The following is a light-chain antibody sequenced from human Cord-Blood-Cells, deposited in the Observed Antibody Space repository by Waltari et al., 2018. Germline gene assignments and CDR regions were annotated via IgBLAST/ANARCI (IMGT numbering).Light chain of an antibody. CDR1: SSDVGGYNY. CDR3: SSYTSSSTWV. V-gene: IGLV2-14*01. Sequence: QSALTQPASVSGSPGQSITISCTGTSSDVGGYNYVSWYQQHPGKAPKLMLYDVSKRPTGVSTRFSGSKSGNTASLTISGLQAEDEADYYCSSYTSSSTWVFGGGTTLTVL. CDR2: DVS. J-gene: IGLJ3*02.